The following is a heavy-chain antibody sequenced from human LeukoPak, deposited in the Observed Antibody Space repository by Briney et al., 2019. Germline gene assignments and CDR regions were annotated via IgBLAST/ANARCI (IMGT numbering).Heavy chain of an antibody. V-gene: IGHV4-39*01. CDR2: IYYSGST. D-gene: IGHD2-2*01. CDR3: ARHPDNIVVVPAAIVSAFDI. CDR1: GGSISSSSYY. J-gene: IGHJ3*02. Sequence: PSETLSLTCTVSGGSISSSSYYWGWIRQPPGKGLEWIGSIYYSGSTYYNPSLKSRVTISVDTSKNQFSLKLSSVTAADTAVYYCARHPDNIVVVPAAIVSAFDIWGQGTMVTVSS.